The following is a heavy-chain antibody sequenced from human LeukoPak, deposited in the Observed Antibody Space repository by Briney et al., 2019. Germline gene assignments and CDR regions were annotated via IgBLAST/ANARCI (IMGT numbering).Heavy chain of an antibody. J-gene: IGHJ5*02. CDR2: FDPEDGET. V-gene: IGHV1-24*01. Sequence: ASVKVSCKVSGYTLTELSMHRVRQAPGKGLEWMGGFDPEDGETIYAQKFQGRVTMTIDTSTSTAYMELRSLRSDDTAVYYCARGKAGVIVPAPIQENWFDPWGQGTLVTVSS. D-gene: IGHD2-2*02. CDR3: ARGKAGVIVPAPIQENWFDP. CDR1: GYTLTELS.